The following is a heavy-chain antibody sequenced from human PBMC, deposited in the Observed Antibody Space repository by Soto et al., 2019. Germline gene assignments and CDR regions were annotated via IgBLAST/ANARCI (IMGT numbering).Heavy chain of an antibody. CDR2: IIPIFGTA. D-gene: IGHD2-2*01. Sequence: SVKVSCKASGGTFISYAISWVRQAPGQGLEWMGGIIPIFGTANYAQKFQGRVTITADKSTSTAYMELSSLRSEDTAVYYCARDTTAPGTPFDIWGQGKMVTASS. CDR1: GGTFISYA. V-gene: IGHV1-69*06. J-gene: IGHJ3*02. CDR3: ARDTTAPGTPFDI.